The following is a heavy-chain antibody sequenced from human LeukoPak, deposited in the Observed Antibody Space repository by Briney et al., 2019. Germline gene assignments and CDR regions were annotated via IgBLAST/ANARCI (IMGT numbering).Heavy chain of an antibody. D-gene: IGHD6-19*01. CDR1: GFTFSSYA. CDR3: ATYSSGWSLGGY. Sequence: GGSLRLSCAASGFTFSSYAMTWVRQAPGKGLEWVSGISGSGGSTYYADSVKGRFTIPRDNSKNTLYLQMNSLRAEDTAVYYCATYSSGWSLGGYWGQGTLVTVSS. J-gene: IGHJ4*02. CDR2: ISGSGGST. V-gene: IGHV3-23*01.